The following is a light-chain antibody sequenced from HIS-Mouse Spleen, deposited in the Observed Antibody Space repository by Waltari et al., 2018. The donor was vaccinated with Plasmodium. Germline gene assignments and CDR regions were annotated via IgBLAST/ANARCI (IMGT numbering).Light chain of an antibody. CDR1: SSDVGGYNY. Sequence: QSALTQPPSASGSPGPSVTISCPGPSSDVGGYNYVSWYQQHPGKAPKLMIYEVSKRPSGVPDRCSGSKSGNTASLTVSGLQAEDEADYYCSSYAGSNNFVVFGGGTKLTVL. J-gene: IGLJ2*01. CDR2: EVS. V-gene: IGLV2-8*01. CDR3: SSYAGSNNFVV.